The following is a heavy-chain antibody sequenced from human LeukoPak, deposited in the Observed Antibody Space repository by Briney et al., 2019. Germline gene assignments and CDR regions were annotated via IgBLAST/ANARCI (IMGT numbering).Heavy chain of an antibody. Sequence: PGGSLRLSCAASGFTFSSYWMSWVRQAPGKGLEWVANIKQDGSEKYYVDSVKGRFTISRDNAKNSLYLQMNSLRAEDTAMYYCARENLAGDNWFDPWGQGTLVTVSS. J-gene: IGHJ5*02. CDR3: ARENLAGDNWFDP. CDR1: GFTFSSYW. CDR2: IKQDGSEK. D-gene: IGHD6-13*01. V-gene: IGHV3-7*01.